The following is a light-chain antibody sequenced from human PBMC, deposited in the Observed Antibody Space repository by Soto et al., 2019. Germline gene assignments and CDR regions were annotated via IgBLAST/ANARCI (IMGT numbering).Light chain of an antibody. CDR3: NSYADSNKFV. J-gene: IGLJ1*01. V-gene: IGLV2-8*01. CDR2: EVS. CDR1: SSDVGGYNY. Sequence: QSALTQPPSASGSPGQSVTISCTGTSSDVGGYNYVSWYQQHPGKAPKLMIYEVSKRPSGVPDRFSGSKSGNTASLNVSGLQAEDEADYYCNSYADSNKFVFGSGTKVTVL.